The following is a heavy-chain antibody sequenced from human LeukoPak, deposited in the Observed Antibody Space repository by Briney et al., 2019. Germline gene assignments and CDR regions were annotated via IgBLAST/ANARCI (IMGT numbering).Heavy chain of an antibody. D-gene: IGHD1-1*01. J-gene: IGHJ4*02. V-gene: IGHV1-2*02. CDR2: INPDSGFT. CDR1: GYSFTDDY. Sequence: ATVKVSCTPSGYSFTDDYVQWVRQAPGQGLEWMGWINPDSGFTNYAQKFQGSVTMTRDTSISTAYMEVRRLRPDDTAVYYCAPTPEAYTSNWNVWGQGTLVTVSS. CDR3: APTPEAYTSNWNV.